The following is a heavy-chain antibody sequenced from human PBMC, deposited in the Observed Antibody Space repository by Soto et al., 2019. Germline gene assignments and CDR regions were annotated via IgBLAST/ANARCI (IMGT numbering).Heavy chain of an antibody. J-gene: IGHJ5*02. CDR1: GGSFSGDY. CDR3: ASITIFGVVTTIDP. Sequence: QVQLQQWGAGLLKPSETLSLTCAVYGGSFSGDYWSWIRQPPGKGRELIGEINHSGSTNYNPSLKSRVTISVDTSKNQFSLKLSSVTAADTAVYYCASITIFGVVTTIDPWGQGTLVTVSS. V-gene: IGHV4-34*01. CDR2: INHSGST. D-gene: IGHD3-3*01.